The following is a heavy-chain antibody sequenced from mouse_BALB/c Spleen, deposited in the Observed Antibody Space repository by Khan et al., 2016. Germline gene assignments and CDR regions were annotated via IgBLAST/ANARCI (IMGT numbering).Heavy chain of an antibody. CDR1: GVSITSGY. D-gene: IGHD2-3*01. Sequence: EVQLQESGPSLVKPSQTLSLTCSVTGVSITSGYWHWIRQFPGNKLEYIGYISYSGSTFYNPYLKSRISITPATTKNHYYLQLNSVTTEDTATYYGARYDGYYFDYWGQGTTLTVSS. CDR2: ISYSGST. J-gene: IGHJ2*01. V-gene: IGHV3-8*02. CDR3: ARYDGYYFDY.